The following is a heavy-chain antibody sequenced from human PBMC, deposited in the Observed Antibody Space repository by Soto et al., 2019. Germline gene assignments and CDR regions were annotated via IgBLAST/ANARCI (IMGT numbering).Heavy chain of an antibody. CDR2: ISGSGGST. D-gene: IGHD6-19*01. V-gene: IGHV3-23*01. Sequence: GGSLRLSCSASVFTFSSYAMSWVRQAPGKGLEWVSAISGSGGSTYYADSVKGRFTISRDNSKNTLYLQMNSLRAEDTAVYYCEKDPTAYSSRWYVGWCQGNLVTGSS. CDR1: VFTFSSYA. CDR3: EKDPTAYSSRWYVG. J-gene: IGHJ4*02.